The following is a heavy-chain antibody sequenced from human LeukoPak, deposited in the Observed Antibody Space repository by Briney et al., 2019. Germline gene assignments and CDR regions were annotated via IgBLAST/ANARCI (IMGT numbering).Heavy chain of an antibody. V-gene: IGHV3-15*01. CDR3: TTSTIGYFDWLLYEALDY. Sequence: SGGSLRLSCAASGFTFSSYAMSWVRQAPGKGLEWVGRIKSKTDGGTTDYAAPVKGRFTISRDDSKNTLYLQMNSLKTEDTAVYYCTTSTIGYFDWLLYEALDYWGQGTLVTVSS. J-gene: IGHJ4*02. CDR2: IKSKTDGGTT. CDR1: GFTFSSYA. D-gene: IGHD3-9*01.